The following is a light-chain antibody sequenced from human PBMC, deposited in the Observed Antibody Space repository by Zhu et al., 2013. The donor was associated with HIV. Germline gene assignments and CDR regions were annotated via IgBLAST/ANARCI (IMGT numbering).Light chain of an antibody. CDR1: QSVGTF. V-gene: IGKV1-39*01. CDR3: QESYSTPXGT. Sequence: DIQMTQSPSSLSASVGDRVTISCRPTQSVGTFLNWYQQKPGIAPKLLIYDASTLQSGVPSRFSGSGSGTDFTLTISSLQPEDFATYYCQESYSTPXGTFGPGTKVDIK. CDR2: DAS. J-gene: IGKJ3*01.